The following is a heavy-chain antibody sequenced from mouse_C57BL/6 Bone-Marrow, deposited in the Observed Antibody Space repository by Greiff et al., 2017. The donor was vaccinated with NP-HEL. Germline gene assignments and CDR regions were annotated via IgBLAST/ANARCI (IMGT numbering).Heavy chain of an antibody. CDR3: ARRRRGNAMDY. J-gene: IGHJ4*01. CDR1: GFTFSDYG. CDR2: ISSGSSTI. V-gene: IGHV5-17*01. Sequence: EVQLQQSGGGLVKPGGSLKLSCAASGFTFSDYGMHWVRQAPEKGLEWVAYISSGSSTIYYADTVKGRFTISRDNAKNTLFLQMTSLRSEDTAMYYCARRRRGNAMDYWGQGTSVTVSS.